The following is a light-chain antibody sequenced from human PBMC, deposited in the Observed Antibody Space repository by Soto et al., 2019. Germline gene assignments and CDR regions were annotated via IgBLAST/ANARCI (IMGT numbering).Light chain of an antibody. CDR2: GAS. CDR3: QQYNNWPPYT. V-gene: IGKV3-15*01. Sequence: EIVMTQSPATLSVSPGERATLSCRASQSVSSNLAWYQQKPGQAPRLLIYGASTRATGIPARFSGSGSGTDFTLTISRRQSEDCAAYYRQQYNNWPPYTFGQGTKLEIK. CDR1: QSVSSN. J-gene: IGKJ2*01.